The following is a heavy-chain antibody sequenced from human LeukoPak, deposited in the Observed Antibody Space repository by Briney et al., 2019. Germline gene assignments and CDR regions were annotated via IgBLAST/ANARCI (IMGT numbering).Heavy chain of an antibody. Sequence: KTGGSLRLSCAASGFTFSSYSMNWVRQAPGKGLGLVSSISSSSSYIYYADSVKGRCTISRDNAKNSLYLQMNRLRAEDTAVYYCARDYGSGSYYPYFDYWGQGTLVTVSS. CDR1: GFTFSSYS. V-gene: IGHV3-21*01. CDR3: ARDYGSGSYYPYFDY. J-gene: IGHJ4*02. D-gene: IGHD3-10*01. CDR2: ISSSSSYI.